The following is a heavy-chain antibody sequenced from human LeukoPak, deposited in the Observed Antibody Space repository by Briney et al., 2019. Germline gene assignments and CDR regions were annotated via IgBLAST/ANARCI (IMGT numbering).Heavy chain of an antibody. CDR2: ISGSGGST. V-gene: IGHV3-23*01. J-gene: IGHJ6*02. Sequence: GGSLRLSCAASGFTFSSYAMSWVRQAPGKGLGWVSAISGSGGSTYYADSVKGRFTISRDNSKNTLYLQMNSLRAEDTAVYYCAKGKDILTGYHYYGMDVWGQGTTVTVSS. D-gene: IGHD3-9*01. CDR1: GFTFSSYA. CDR3: AKGKDILTGYHYYGMDV.